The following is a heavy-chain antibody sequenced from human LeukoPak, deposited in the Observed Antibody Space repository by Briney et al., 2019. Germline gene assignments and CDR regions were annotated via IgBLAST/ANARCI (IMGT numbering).Heavy chain of an antibody. Sequence: ASAKVSCKASGYTFTGYYMHWVRQAPGQGLEWMGWINPNSGGTNYAQKFQGWVTMTRDTSISTAYMELSRLRSDDTAVYYCAREGRKFPPEPDAFDIWGQGTMVTVSS. J-gene: IGHJ3*02. CDR1: GYTFTGYY. CDR3: AREGRKFPPEPDAFDI. D-gene: IGHD1-14*01. CDR2: INPNSGGT. V-gene: IGHV1-2*04.